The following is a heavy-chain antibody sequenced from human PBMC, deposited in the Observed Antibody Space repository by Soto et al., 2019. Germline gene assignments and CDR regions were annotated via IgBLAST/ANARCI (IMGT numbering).Heavy chain of an antibody. CDR2: ISYDGSNK. D-gene: IGHD3-3*01. CDR3: ARDLTNYDFWSGFY. J-gene: IGHJ4*02. Sequence: QVQLVESGGGVVQPGRSLRLSCAASGFTFSSYAMHWVRQAPGKGLEWVAVISYDGSNKYYADSVKGRFTISRDNSKNTLYLQMNSLRAEDTAVYYCARDLTNYDFWSGFYWGQGTLVTVSS. CDR1: GFTFSSYA. V-gene: IGHV3-30-3*01.